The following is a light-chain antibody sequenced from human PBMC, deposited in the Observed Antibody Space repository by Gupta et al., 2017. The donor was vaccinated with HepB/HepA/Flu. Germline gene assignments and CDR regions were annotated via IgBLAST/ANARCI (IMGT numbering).Light chain of an antibody. Sequence: EIVLTQAPGTLSLSPGERATLSCRASQSVTRGYLAWYQQTPGQAPRLLIYGASSRAAGIPDRFSGRESGTDFTLTINRLEPEDFAVYYRQHYDYSIPLSFGGGTKVEMK. CDR1: QSVTRGY. V-gene: IGKV3-20*01. J-gene: IGKJ4*01. CDR3: QHYDYSIPLS. CDR2: GAS.